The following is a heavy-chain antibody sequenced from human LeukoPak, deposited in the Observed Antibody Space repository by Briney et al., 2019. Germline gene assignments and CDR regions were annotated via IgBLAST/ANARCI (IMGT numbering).Heavy chain of an antibody. CDR2: IYHSGST. Sequence: SETLSLTCTVSGYSISSGYYWGWIRPPPGKGLEWIGSIYHSGSTYYNPSLKSRVTISVDTSKNQFSLKLSSVTAADTAVYYCARDVLVGDGYNRPPGDYWGQGTLVTVSS. J-gene: IGHJ4*02. D-gene: IGHD5-24*01. V-gene: IGHV4-38-2*02. CDR1: GYSISSGYY. CDR3: ARDVLVGDGYNRPPGDY.